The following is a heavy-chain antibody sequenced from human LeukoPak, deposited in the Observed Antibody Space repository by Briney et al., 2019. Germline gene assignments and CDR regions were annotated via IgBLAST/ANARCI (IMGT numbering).Heavy chain of an antibody. V-gene: IGHV3-23*01. CDR3: AKDRPAITMVRGRVPGYDY. CDR1: GFTFSSYG. D-gene: IGHD3-10*01. J-gene: IGHJ4*02. Sequence: PGGSLRLSCAASGFTFSSYGMSWVRQAPGKGLEWVSAISGSGGSTYYADSVKGRFTISRDNSKNTLYLQMNSLRAEDTAVYYCAKDRPAITMVRGRVPGYDYWGQGTLVTVSS. CDR2: ISGSGGST.